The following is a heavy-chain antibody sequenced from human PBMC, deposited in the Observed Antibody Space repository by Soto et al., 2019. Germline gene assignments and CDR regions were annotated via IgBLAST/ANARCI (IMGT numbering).Heavy chain of an antibody. D-gene: IGHD4-4*01. CDR3: TRDPGYRNWETAYGMDV. Sequence: PGGSLRLSCTASGFTFGDYAMSWFRQAPGKGLEWVGFIRSKAYGGTTEYAASVKGRFTISRDDSKSIAYLQMNSLKTEDTAVYYCTRDPGYRNWETAYGMDVWGQGTTVTVSS. V-gene: IGHV3-49*03. J-gene: IGHJ6*02. CDR1: GFTFGDYA. CDR2: IRSKAYGGTT.